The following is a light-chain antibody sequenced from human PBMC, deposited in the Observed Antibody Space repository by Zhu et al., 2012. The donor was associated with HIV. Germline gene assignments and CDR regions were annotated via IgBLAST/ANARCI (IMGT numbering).Light chain of an antibody. Sequence: EIVLTQSPGTLSVSPGETATLSCRASQTVSNNYLAWYQQRPGQAPRLLIYGASARAAGIPDRFSGSGSATDFTLTISRLEPEDFAVYYCQQYGRSQATFGQGTKVEIK. V-gene: IGKV3-20*01. CDR2: GAS. J-gene: IGKJ1*01. CDR3: QQYGRSQAT. CDR1: QTVSNNY.